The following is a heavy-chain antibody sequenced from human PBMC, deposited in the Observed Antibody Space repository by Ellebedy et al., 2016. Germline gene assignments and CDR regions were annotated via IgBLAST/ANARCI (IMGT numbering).Heavy chain of an antibody. Sequence: SETLSLTCTVSGGSISSYYWSWIRQPPGKGLEWIGYIYYSGSTNYNPSLKSRVTISVDTSKNQFSLKLSSVTAADTAVYYCARFGYGDYVRWFDPWGQGTLVTVSS. J-gene: IGHJ5*02. CDR1: GGSISSYY. D-gene: IGHD4-17*01. CDR2: IYYSGST. CDR3: ARFGYGDYVRWFDP. V-gene: IGHV4-59*08.